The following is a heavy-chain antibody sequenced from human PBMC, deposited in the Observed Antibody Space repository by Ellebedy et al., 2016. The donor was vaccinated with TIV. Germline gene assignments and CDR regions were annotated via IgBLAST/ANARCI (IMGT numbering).Heavy chain of an antibody. J-gene: IGHJ3*01. CDR2: IKFDEIEK. CDR1: EFTFTRYW. Sequence: PGGSLRLSCAASEFTFTRYWMAWLRQAPGKGLEYVAHIKFDEIEKYYADSVKGRFTISRDNARNSLYLQMNSLRVGDTAVYYCARDIVQLPDGDAFDFWGQGTTVTVSS. CDR3: ARDIVQLPDGDAFDF. V-gene: IGHV3-7*04. D-gene: IGHD1-1*01.